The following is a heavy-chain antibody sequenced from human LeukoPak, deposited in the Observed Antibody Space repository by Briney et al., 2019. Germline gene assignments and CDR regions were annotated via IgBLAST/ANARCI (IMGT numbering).Heavy chain of an antibody. CDR1: GGSISSYY. Sequence: SETLSLTCTVSGGSISSYYWNWIRQPPGKGLEWIGFIYYSGSTNYNPSLKSRVTISVDTSKNQFSLKLSSVTAADTAVYYCARSYYYDSSGFRLYFFDYWGQGTLVTVSS. D-gene: IGHD3-22*01. V-gene: IGHV4-59*01. J-gene: IGHJ4*02. CDR2: IYYSGST. CDR3: ARSYYYDSSGFRLYFFDY.